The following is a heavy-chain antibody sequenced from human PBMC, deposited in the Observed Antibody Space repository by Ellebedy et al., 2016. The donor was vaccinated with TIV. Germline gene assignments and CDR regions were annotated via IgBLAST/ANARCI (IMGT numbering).Heavy chain of an antibody. J-gene: IGHJ4*02. CDR1: GYSFTAYY. D-gene: IGHD2-2*01. Sequence: AASVKVSCKASGYSFTAYYVHWVRQAPGHGLEWLGWINPKTGDSHYAPKFQGRVTMSTDPSITTVNLELGRVRSDDTAVYYCSRGGSVPASLPSDFWGQGTLVTVSS. CDR3: SRGGSVPASLPSDF. CDR2: INPKTGDS. V-gene: IGHV1-2*02.